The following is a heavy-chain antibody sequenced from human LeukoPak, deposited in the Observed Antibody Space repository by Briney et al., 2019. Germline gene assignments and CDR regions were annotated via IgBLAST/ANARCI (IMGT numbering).Heavy chain of an antibody. D-gene: IGHD2-2*01. V-gene: IGHV1-18*01. Sequence: GASVKVSCKASGYTFTSYGISWVRQAPGQGLEWMGWISAYNGNTNYAQKLQGRVTMTTDTSTSTAYMELRSLRSDDTAVYYCARDSIVVVVPAATVGGFWFDPWGQGTLVTVSS. J-gene: IGHJ5*02. CDR3: ARDSIVVVVPAATVGGFWFDP. CDR1: GYTFTSYG. CDR2: ISAYNGNT.